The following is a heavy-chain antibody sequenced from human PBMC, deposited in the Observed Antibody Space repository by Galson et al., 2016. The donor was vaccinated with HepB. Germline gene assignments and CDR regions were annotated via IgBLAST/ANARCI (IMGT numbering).Heavy chain of an antibody. CDR3: ARDRVSGDFWSGYYTGIGMDV. J-gene: IGHJ6*02. V-gene: IGHV3-48*02. Sequence: SLRLSCAASGFTFSSYSMNWVRQAPGKGLEWVSYIRSSGSTIYYADSVKGRFTISRDNAKNSLYLQMNSLRDEDTAVYYCARDRVSGDFWSGYYTGIGMDVWGQGTTVTVSS. D-gene: IGHD3-3*01. CDR1: GFTFSSYS. CDR2: IRSSGSTI.